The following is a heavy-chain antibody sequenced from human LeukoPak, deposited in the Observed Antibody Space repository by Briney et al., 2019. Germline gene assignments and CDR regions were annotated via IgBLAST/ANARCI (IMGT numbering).Heavy chain of an antibody. Sequence: SETLSLTCTVPGGSISGYYWTWMRQSPGKGLEWIGFIYYSGSTNYNPSLKSRVTISVDTSKNQFSLKLSSVTAADTAVYYCAGGIAAAGVDYWGQGTLVTVSS. V-gene: IGHV4-59*01. J-gene: IGHJ4*02. CDR1: GGSISGYY. CDR2: IYYSGST. D-gene: IGHD6-13*01. CDR3: AGGIAAAGVDY.